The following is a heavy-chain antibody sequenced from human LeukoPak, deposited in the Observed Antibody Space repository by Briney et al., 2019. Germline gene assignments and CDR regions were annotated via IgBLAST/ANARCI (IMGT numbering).Heavy chain of an antibody. CDR3: AKAYSSGWYSENDY. CDR1: GFTFSSYA. D-gene: IGHD6-19*01. Sequence: PGGSLRLSCAASGFTFSSYAMSWVRQAPGKGLDWVSAISGSGGSTYYADSVKGRFTISRDNSKNTLYLQMNSLRAEDTAVYYCAKAYSSGWYSENDYWGQGTLVTVSS. CDR2: ISGSGGST. V-gene: IGHV3-23*01. J-gene: IGHJ4*02.